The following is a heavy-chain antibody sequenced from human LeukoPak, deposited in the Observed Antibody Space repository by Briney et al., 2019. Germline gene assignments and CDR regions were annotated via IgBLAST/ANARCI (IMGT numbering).Heavy chain of an antibody. CDR3: ARYGSGSYSFGMDV. Sequence: SSETLSLTCTVSGGSISSYYWSWIRQPPGKGLEWIGNIYYSGSTTYNPSLKSRVTISVDTSKNQFSLKLSSVTAADTAVYYCARYGSGSYSFGMDVWGQGTTVTVSS. CDR2: IYYSGST. V-gene: IGHV4-59*08. D-gene: IGHD3-10*01. CDR1: GGSISSYY. J-gene: IGHJ6*02.